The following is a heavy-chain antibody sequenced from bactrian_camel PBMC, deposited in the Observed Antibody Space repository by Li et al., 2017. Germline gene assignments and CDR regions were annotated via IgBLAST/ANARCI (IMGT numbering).Heavy chain of an antibody. J-gene: IGHJ4*01. Sequence: HVQLVESGGDSVQPGGSLRLSCVASGFPFSANHMSWVRQPPGKKLEWVSSITASGTTSYSNSVRGRFTISRDNAKNTLYLQLDSLSTEDTATYYRAKGRPRLGLVAADLDRSQGTQVTVS. D-gene: IGHD7*01. V-gene: IGHV3S1*01. CDR1: GFPFSANH. CDR2: ITASGTT.